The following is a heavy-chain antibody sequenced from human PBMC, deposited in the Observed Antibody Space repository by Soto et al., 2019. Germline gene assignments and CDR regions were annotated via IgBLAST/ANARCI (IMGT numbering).Heavy chain of an antibody. V-gene: IGHV3-74*01. D-gene: IGHD6-19*01. Sequence: GGSLRLSCAASGFTFSGDWMHWVRQAAGKGLVWVSRINMDGSSTNYADSVKGRFTISRDNAKNTLYLQMNSLRVDDTAVYYCARDNHSARGGGWYSHLEDWFDPWGQGTLVTVSS. J-gene: IGHJ5*02. CDR3: ARDNHSARGGGWYSHLEDWFDP. CDR2: INMDGSST. CDR1: GFTFSGDW.